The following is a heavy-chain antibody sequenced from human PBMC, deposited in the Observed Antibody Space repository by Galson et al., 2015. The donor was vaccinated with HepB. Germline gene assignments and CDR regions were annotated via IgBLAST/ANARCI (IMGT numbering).Heavy chain of an antibody. J-gene: IGHJ4*02. D-gene: IGHD2-21*02. V-gene: IGHV3-15*01. CDR2: IKNKTDGGTT. CDR1: GFTFSNAW. Sequence: SLRLSCAASGFTFSNAWMSWVRQAPGKGLEWVGRIKNKTDGGTTDYAAPVKGRFTISRDDSKNTLYLQMNSLKTEDTAVYYCTTDLSSPYCGGGCEVWGQGTLVTVSS. CDR3: TTDLSSPYCGGGCEV.